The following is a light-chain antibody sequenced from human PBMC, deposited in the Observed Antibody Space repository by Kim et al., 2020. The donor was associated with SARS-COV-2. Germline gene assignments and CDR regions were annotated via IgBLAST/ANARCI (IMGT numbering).Light chain of an antibody. CDR2: GNN. CDR1: SSNIGAGSD. CDR3: QSYDNSLTV. Sequence: PGQRVTISCSGGSSNIGAGSDVHWYQHLPGSTPKLLIYGNNNRPSGVPDRFSGSKSGTSASLAITGLQAEDEADYYCQSYDNSLTVFGGGTQLTV. J-gene: IGLJ2*01. V-gene: IGLV1-40*01.